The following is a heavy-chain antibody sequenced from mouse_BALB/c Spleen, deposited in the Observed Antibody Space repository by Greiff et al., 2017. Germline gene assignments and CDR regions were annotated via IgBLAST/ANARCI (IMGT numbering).Heavy chain of an antibody. CDR3: ASCSSGYYAMDY. V-gene: IGHV14-3*02. J-gene: IGHJ4*01. Sequence: VQLKESGAELVKPGASVKLSCTASGFNIKDTYMHWVKQRPEQGLEWIGRIDPANGNTKYDPKFQGKATITADTSSNTAYLQLSSLTSEDTAVYYCASCSSGYYAMDYWGQGTSVTVSS. D-gene: IGHD3-1*01. CDR1: GFNIKDTY. CDR2: IDPANGNT.